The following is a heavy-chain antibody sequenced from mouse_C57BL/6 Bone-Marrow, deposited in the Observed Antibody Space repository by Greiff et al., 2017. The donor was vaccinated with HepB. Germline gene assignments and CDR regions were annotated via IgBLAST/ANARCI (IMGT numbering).Heavy chain of an antibody. CDR3: ASPIYYYGSSYLYWYFDV. J-gene: IGHJ1*03. CDR1: GFTFSSYG. V-gene: IGHV5-6*02. Sequence: DVMLVESGGDLVKPGGSLKLSCAASGFTFSSYGMSWVRQTPDKRLEWVATISSGGSYTYYPASVKGRFPISRDNAKNTLYLQMSSLKSEDTAMYYCASPIYYYGSSYLYWYFDVWGTGTTVTVSS. CDR2: ISSGGSYT. D-gene: IGHD1-1*01.